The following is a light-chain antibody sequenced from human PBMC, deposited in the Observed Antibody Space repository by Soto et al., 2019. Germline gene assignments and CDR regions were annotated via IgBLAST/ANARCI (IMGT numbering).Light chain of an antibody. CDR2: GNS. J-gene: IGLJ2*01. CDR3: QSYDSSLSNSVI. V-gene: IGLV1-40*01. CDR1: SSNIGAGYD. Sequence: QLVLTQPPSVSGAPGQRVTISCTGSSSNIGAGYDVHWYRQLPGSAPQLLIHGNSNRPSGVPDRFSGSKSGPSASLAITGLQAEDEADYYCQSYDSSLSNSVIFGGGTKVTVL.